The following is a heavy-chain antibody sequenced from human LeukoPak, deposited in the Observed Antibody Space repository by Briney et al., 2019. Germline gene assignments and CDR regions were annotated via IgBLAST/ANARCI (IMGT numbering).Heavy chain of an antibody. CDR1: GGSISSGSYY. V-gene: IGHV4-61*02. CDR2: IYTSGST. D-gene: IGHD5-12*01. CDR3: ARLSGYDYVDP. J-gene: IGHJ5*02. Sequence: SETLSLTCTVSGGSISSGSYYWSWIRQPAGKGLEWIGRIYTSGSTNYNPSLKSRVTISVDTSKNQFSLKLSSVTAADTAVYYCARLSGYDYVDPWGQGTLVTVSS.